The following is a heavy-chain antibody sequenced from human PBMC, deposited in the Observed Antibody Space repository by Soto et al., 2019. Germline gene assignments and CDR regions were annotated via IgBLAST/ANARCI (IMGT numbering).Heavy chain of an antibody. CDR3: ARGVLRFSRAYFDY. CDR1: GGSFSGYY. V-gene: IGHV4-34*01. CDR2: INHSGST. J-gene: IGHJ4*02. Sequence: SETLSLTCAVYGGSFSGYYWSWIRQPPGKGLEWIGEINHSGSTNYNPSLKSRVTISVDTSKNQFSLKLSSVTAADTAVYYCARGVLRFSRAYFDYWGQGTLVTVSS. D-gene: IGHD3-3*01.